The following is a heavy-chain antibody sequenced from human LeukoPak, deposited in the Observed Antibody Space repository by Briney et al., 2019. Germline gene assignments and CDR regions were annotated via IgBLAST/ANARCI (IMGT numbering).Heavy chain of an antibody. D-gene: IGHD5-12*01. J-gene: IGHJ3*02. CDR3: ARDRGYYSGGDDAFDI. Sequence: PSETLSLTCAVYGGSFSGYYWSWIRQPPGKGLEWIGEINHSGSTNYNPSLKSRVTMSVDTSKNQFSLKLSSVTAADTAVYYCARDRGYYSGGDDAFDIWGQGTMVTVSS. V-gene: IGHV4-34*01. CDR1: GGSFSGYY. CDR2: INHSGST.